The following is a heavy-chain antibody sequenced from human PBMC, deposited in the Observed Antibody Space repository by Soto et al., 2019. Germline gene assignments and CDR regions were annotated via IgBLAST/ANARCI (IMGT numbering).Heavy chain of an antibody. Sequence: ASVKVSCKASGYTFTGYYMHWVRQAPGQGLEWMGWINPNSGGTNYAQKFQGWVTMTGDTSISTAYMELSRLRSDDTAVYYCARDRGDSNYEYDLGYYYYGMDVWGQGTTVTVSS. CDR2: INPNSGGT. CDR3: ARDRGDSNYEYDLGYYYYGMDV. CDR1: GYTFTGYY. V-gene: IGHV1-2*04. J-gene: IGHJ6*02. D-gene: IGHD4-4*01.